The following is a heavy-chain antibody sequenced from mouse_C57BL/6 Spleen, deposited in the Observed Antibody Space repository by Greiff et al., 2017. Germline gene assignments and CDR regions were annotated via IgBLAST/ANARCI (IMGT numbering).Heavy chain of an antibody. D-gene: IGHD3-2*02. CDR1: GYSITSGYD. CDR2: ISYSGST. Sequence: EVQLVESGPGMVKPSQSLSLTCTVTGYSITSGYDWHWIRHFPGNKLEWMGYISYSGSTNYNPSLKSRISITHDTSKNHFFLKLNSVTTEDTATYYCARGAQATVDYWGQGTTLTVSS. CDR3: ARGAQATVDY. J-gene: IGHJ2*01. V-gene: IGHV3-1*01.